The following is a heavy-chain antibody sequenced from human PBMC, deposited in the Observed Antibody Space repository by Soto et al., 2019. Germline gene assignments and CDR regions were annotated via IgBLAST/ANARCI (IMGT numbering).Heavy chain of an antibody. V-gene: IGHV3-48*03. J-gene: IGHJ4*02. D-gene: IGHD3-10*01. CDR3: AKDVAAITMVRGVIITPYYFDY. Sequence: GGSLRLSCAASGFTFSDYEMNWVRQAPGRGLEWLSHISYRGSPIYYSDSVKGRFTISRDNSKNTLYLQMNSLRAEDTAVYYCAKDVAAITMVRGVIITPYYFDYWGQGTLVTVSS. CDR2: ISYRGSPI. CDR1: GFTFSDYE.